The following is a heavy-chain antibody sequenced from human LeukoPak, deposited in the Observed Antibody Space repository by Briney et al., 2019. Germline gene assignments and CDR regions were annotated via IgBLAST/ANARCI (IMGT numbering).Heavy chain of an antibody. V-gene: IGHV4-34*01. D-gene: IGHD4-17*01. J-gene: IGHJ4*02. CDR1: GGSFSGYY. CDR3: ARHDGD. Sequence: SETLSLTCAVYGGSFSGYYWSWIRQPPGKGLEWIGEINHSGSTNYNPSLKSRVTISVDTSKNQFSLKLSSVTAADTAVYYCARHDGDWGRGILVTVSS. CDR2: INHSGST.